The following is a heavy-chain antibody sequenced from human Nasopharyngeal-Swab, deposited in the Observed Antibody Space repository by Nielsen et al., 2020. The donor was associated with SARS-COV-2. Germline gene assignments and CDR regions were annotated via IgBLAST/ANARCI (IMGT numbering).Heavy chain of an antibody. CDR2: IRTKPYGATT. CDR1: GFTSGDYV. V-gene: IGHV3-49*04. Sequence: GESLKISCTTSGFTSGDYVINWVRQAPGKGLEWVGFIRTKPYGATTEYAASVKGRFTISRDDSTSVAYLQMNSLQTEDTGVYYCTRDHFGIEVFSRPPFDYWGQGTLVTVSS. CDR3: TRDHFGIEVFSRPPFDY. J-gene: IGHJ4*02. D-gene: IGHD3-22*01.